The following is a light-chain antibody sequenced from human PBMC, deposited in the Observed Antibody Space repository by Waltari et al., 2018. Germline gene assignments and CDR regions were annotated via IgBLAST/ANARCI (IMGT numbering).Light chain of an antibody. CDR2: DST. J-gene: IGLJ1*01. CDR1: NISDKT. V-gene: IGLV3-21*03. Sequence: SYVLTQPPSVSVAPGKTARISCAGQNISDKTVHWYQQKPGQAHVVVIYDSTVRPSGIPERFSGSTSGSMATLTISGVEAGDEADYFCQVYKRGGDHDYVFGTGTKVTVL. CDR3: QVYKRGGDHDYV.